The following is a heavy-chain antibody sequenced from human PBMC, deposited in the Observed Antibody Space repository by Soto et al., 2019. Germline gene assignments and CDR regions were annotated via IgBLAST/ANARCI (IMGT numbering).Heavy chain of an antibody. Sequence: EASVKVSCKASGYTFTGYGFTWVRQAPGQGLEWMGWISAYNGNTNYAQKLQGRVTMTTDTSTSTAYMELRSLRSDDTAVYYCAGNPSGILTLGGAFDFWGQGTMVTVSS. CDR3: AGNPSGILTLGGAFDF. V-gene: IGHV1-18*01. CDR2: ISAYNGNT. CDR1: GYTFTGYG. J-gene: IGHJ3*01. D-gene: IGHD3-9*01.